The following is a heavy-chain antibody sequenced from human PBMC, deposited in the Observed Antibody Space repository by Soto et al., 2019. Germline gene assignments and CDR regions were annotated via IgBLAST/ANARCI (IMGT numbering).Heavy chain of an antibody. Sequence: QVQLVQSGAEVKRPGDSVKVSCQASGYTFGHFYITWVRQAPGQGLDWMGAISPHNRNTNYAEKFRGRVTMTTDTSTTTAYMELRSLRSDDTAVYYCARDEGGYDILTGYYKAHHFDQWGQGALATVSS. J-gene: IGHJ4*02. D-gene: IGHD3-9*01. V-gene: IGHV1-18*01. CDR2: ISPHNRNT. CDR3: ARDEGGYDILTGYYKAHHFDQ. CDR1: GYTFGHFY.